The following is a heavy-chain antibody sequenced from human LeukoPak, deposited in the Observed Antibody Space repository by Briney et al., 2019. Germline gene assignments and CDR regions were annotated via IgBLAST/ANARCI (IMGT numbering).Heavy chain of an antibody. V-gene: IGHV3-23*01. CDR1: GFTFSSYA. CDR3: AKEIAFVVVVAATREDAFDI. J-gene: IGHJ3*02. Sequence: GGSLRLSCAASGFTFSSYAMSWVRQAPGKGLEWVSAISGSGGSTYYADSVKGRFTISRDNSKNTLYLQMNSLRAEDTAVYYCAKEIAFVVVVAATREDAFDIWGQGTMVTVSS. D-gene: IGHD2-15*01. CDR2: ISGSGGST.